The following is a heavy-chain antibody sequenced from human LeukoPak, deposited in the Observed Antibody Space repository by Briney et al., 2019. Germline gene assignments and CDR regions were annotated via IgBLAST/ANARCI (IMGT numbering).Heavy chain of an antibody. CDR1: GFTFSSYA. D-gene: IGHD4-17*01. CDR2: ISGSGGST. J-gene: IGHJ1*01. Sequence: RSGGSLRLSCAASGFTFSSYAMSWVRQAPGKGLEWVSAISGSGGSTYYADSVKGRFTISRDNSKNTLYLQMNSLRAEDTAVYYCAKDGEAVTVAEYFQHWGQGTLVTVSS. V-gene: IGHV3-23*01. CDR3: AKDGEAVTVAEYFQH.